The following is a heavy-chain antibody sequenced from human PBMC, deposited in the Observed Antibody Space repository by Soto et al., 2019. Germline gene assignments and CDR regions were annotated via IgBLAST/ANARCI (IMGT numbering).Heavy chain of an antibody. D-gene: IGHD6-13*01. CDR3: ARHPGAAGPYYYYGMDV. V-gene: IGHV3-23*01. J-gene: IGHJ6*02. CDR2: ISGSGGST. Sequence: GSLRLSCAASGFTFSSYAMSWVRQAPGKGLEWVSAISGSGGSTYYADSVKGRFTISRDNSKNTLYLQMNSLRAEDTAVYYCARHPGAAGPYYYYGMDVWGQGTTVTVSS. CDR1: GFTFSSYA.